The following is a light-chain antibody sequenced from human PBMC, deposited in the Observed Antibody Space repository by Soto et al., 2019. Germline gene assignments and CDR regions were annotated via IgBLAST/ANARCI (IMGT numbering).Light chain of an antibody. CDR2: GAS. CDR3: QKFNSYPLT. J-gene: IGKJ5*01. Sequence: VMTQSPATLSVSPGERATLSCRASQSVSSSYLAWYQQKPGQAPRLLIYGASSRATGIPDRFSGSGSGTDFTLTISSLQPEDFATYYCQKFNSYPLTFGQGIRREIK. V-gene: IGKV3-20*01. CDR1: QSVSSSY.